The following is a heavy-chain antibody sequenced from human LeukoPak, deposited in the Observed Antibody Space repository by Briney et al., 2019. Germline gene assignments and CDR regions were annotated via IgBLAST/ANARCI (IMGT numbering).Heavy chain of an antibody. D-gene: IGHD1-26*01. J-gene: IGHJ3*02. CDR2: IDWDDDK. Sequence: SGPALFKPTPTLTLTCTFSGFSLHTRGKCVNWIRQPPGKALEWLSRIDWDDDKYYSTTLETRITISKDPSKNRVVLTMSNMDPVDTATYYCARTPLVGATTIPLPYDAFDIWGQGTVVTVSS. V-gene: IGHV2-70*11. CDR1: GFSLHTRGKC. CDR3: ARTPLVGATTIPLPYDAFDI.